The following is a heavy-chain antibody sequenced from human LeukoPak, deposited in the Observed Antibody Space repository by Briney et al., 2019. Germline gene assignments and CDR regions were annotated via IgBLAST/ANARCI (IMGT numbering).Heavy chain of an antibody. CDR2: IYHSGST. J-gene: IGHJ4*02. CDR1: GYSISSGYY. CDR3: ARSNWAYYFDY. D-gene: IGHD7-27*01. V-gene: IGHV4-38-2*01. Sequence: PSETLSLTCAVSGYSISSGYYWGWIRQPPGKGLEWIGSIYHSGSTYYNPSLKSRVTISVGTSKNQFSLKLSSVTAADTAVYYCARSNWAYYFDYWGQGTLVTVSS.